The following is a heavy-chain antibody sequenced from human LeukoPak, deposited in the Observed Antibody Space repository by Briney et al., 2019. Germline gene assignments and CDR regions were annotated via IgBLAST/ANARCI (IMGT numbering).Heavy chain of an antibody. CDR2: ISGSGGST. CDR1: GFTFGDYA. CDR3: AKVRAVAGTIDY. V-gene: IGHV3-23*01. D-gene: IGHD6-19*01. J-gene: IGHJ4*02. Sequence: GGSLRLSCTTSGFTFGDYAMSWVRQAPGKGLEWVSAISGSGGSTYYADSVKGRFTISRDNSKNTLYLQMNSLRAEDTAVYYCAKVRAVAGTIDYWGQGTLVTVSS.